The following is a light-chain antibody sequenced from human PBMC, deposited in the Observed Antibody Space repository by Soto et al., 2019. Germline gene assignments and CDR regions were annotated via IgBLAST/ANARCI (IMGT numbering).Light chain of an antibody. J-gene: IGKJ1*01. CDR2: AAS. Sequence: DIQMTQSPSSLSASVGDRVTITCRASQGISDYLAWYQQKPGKSPKLLLYAASTLQSGVPSRFSGSGSGTDFTLTISSLQPEDVATYYCLKYNSASWTFGQGTKVEIK. CDR3: LKYNSASWT. V-gene: IGKV1-27*01. CDR1: QGISDY.